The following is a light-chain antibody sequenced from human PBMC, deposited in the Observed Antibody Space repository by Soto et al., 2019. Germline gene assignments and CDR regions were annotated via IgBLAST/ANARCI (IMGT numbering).Light chain of an antibody. J-gene: IGKJ1*01. Sequence: ILMIQSPSSLSASVGDRVTITFRASQDIDNWLAWDQQQPGKAPQLLIYRSSTLKTGFPARFIGFGSGTEYTLTSSGLQPDDCTTYYLTKSAIYWTFGQGTMVEI. CDR1: QDIDNW. V-gene: IGKV1-5*03. CDR2: RSS. CDR3: TKSAIYWT.